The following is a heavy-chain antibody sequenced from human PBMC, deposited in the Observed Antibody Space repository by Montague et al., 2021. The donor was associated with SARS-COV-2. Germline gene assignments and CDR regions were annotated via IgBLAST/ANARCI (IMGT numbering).Heavy chain of an antibody. CDR1: DGSFSDYS. D-gene: IGHD3-22*01. J-gene: IGHJ4*02. Sequence: SETLSLTCAVYDGSFSDYSWTRIRPPPGKGLEWIGEINHRGSTNYNPSLKSRVTISVDTSKNQFSLKMTSVTAADTAVYYCARGRQHINMVVVVVTGGAYFFDFWGQGALVGVAS. V-gene: IGHV4-34*01. CDR2: INHRGST. CDR3: ARGRQHINMVVVVVTGGAYFFDF.